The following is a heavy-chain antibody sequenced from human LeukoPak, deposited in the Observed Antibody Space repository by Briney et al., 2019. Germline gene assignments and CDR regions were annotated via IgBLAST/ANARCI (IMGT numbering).Heavy chain of an antibody. Sequence: ASVKVSCKASGYTFTSYDINWVRQATGQGLEWMGWMNPNSGNTGYAQKFQGRVTMTRNTSISTAYMELSSLRSGDTAVYYCARFGVVVPAASYGMDVWGQGTTVTVSS. CDR3: ARFGVVVPAASYGMDV. J-gene: IGHJ6*02. CDR1: GYTFTSYD. D-gene: IGHD2-2*01. CDR2: MNPNSGNT. V-gene: IGHV1-8*01.